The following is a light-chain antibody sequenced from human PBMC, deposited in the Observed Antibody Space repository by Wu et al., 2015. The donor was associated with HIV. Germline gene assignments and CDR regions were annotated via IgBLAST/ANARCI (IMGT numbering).Light chain of an antibody. Sequence: EIVMTQSPATLSVSPGGRVTLSCRASQIIATNLAWYQQKRGQPPRLLIYDASTRATGFPARFSGGGSGTEFTLTISTLQSGDVAVYYCQQHARWPLTFGQGTRLEI. CDR3: QQHARWPLT. CDR1: QIIATN. J-gene: IGKJ5*01. CDR2: DAS. V-gene: IGKV3-15*01.